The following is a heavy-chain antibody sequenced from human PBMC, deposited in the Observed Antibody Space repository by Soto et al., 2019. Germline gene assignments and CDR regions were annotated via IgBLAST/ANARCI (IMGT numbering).Heavy chain of an antibody. V-gene: IGHV1-18*01. CDR3: SRSYLPAAKYYYYYGMDV. CDR1: GYTFTSYG. CDR2: ISAYNGNT. D-gene: IGHD2-2*01. J-gene: IGHJ6*02. Sequence: ASVKVSCKASGYTFTSYGISWVRQAPGQGLEWMGWISAYNGNTNYAQKLQGRVTMTTDTSTSTASMELRSLRYDDTAVYYLSRSYLPAAKYYYYYGMDVWGQGTTVTVSS.